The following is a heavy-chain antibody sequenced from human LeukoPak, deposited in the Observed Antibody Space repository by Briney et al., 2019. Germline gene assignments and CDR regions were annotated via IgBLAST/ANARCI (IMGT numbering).Heavy chain of an antibody. V-gene: IGHV3-30*18. CDR1: GFTFSSYG. CDR2: ISYDGSNK. Sequence: GGSLRLSCAASGFTFSSYGMHWVRQAPGKGLEWVAVISYDGSNKYYADSVKGRFTISRDNSKNTLYLQMNSLRAEDTAVYYCAKDFSSGPKWGQGTLVTVSS. D-gene: IGHD3-10*01. J-gene: IGHJ4*02. CDR3: AKDFSSGPK.